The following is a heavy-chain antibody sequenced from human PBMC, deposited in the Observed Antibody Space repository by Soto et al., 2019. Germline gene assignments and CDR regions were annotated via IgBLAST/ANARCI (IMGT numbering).Heavy chain of an antibody. V-gene: IGHV4-30-4*01. CDR2: IYYSGNT. D-gene: IGHD2-21*01. J-gene: IGHJ6*02. CDR1: GGSISSGYYY. CDR3: ASSLLYGMDX. Sequence: PSETLSLTCSVSGGSISSGYYYWSWIRQPPGKGLEGIGKIYYSGNTYSNPSLKIRLIISIDTSKNQFSLKVGCVTAADTAVYYCASSLLYGMDXWGQGTTVTVS.